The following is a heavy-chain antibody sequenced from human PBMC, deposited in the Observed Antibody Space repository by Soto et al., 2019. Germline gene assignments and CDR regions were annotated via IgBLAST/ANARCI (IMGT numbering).Heavy chain of an antibody. D-gene: IGHD3-3*01. J-gene: IGHJ6*02. V-gene: IGHV1-18*01. CDR2: ISAYNGNT. CDR3: ARAREDGVVTGVLYSYYYGMDV. CDR1: GYTFTSYG. Sequence: QVQLVQSGAEVKKPGASVKVSCKASGYTFTSYGISWVRQAPGQGLEWMGWISAYNGNTNYAQKLQGRVTMTTDTSTSTAYMELRSLRSDDTAVYYCARAREDGVVTGVLYSYYYGMDVWGQATTVTVSS.